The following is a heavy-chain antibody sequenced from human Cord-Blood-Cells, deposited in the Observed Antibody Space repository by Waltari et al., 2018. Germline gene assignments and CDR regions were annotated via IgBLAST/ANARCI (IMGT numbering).Heavy chain of an antibody. V-gene: IGHV1-24*01. J-gene: IGHJ3*02. CDR1: GYTPTALS. CDR3: ATESPVPVGATAFDI. D-gene: IGHD1-26*01. Sequence: QVQLVQSGAEVKNPGASGRVSCKVSGYTPTALSMHWLLQAPGKGIEWMGGFDPEDGETIYAQKFQGRVTMTEDTSTDTAYMELSSLRSEDTAVYYCATESPVPVGATAFDIWGQGTMVTVSS. CDR2: FDPEDGET.